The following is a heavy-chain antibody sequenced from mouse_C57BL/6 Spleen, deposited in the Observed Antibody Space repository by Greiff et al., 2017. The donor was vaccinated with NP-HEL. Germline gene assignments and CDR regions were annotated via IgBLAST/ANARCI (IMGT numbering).Heavy chain of an antibody. CDR2: IDPSDSYT. CDR3: ARRERGGTAMDY. V-gene: IGHV1-69*01. Sequence: VQLQQSGAELVMPGASVKLSCKASGYTFTSYWMHWVKQRPGQGLEWIGEIDPSDSYTNYNQKFKGKSTLTVDKSSSTAYMQLSSLTSEDSAVYYCARRERGGTAMDYWGQGTSVTVSS. D-gene: IGHD3-3*01. CDR1: GYTFTSYW. J-gene: IGHJ4*01.